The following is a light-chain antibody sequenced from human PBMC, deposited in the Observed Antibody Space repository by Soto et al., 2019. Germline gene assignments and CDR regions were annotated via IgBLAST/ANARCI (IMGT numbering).Light chain of an antibody. CDR2: DAS. CDR1: QSVSTR. Sequence: DIQMTQSPSSLAASEWARVTMICRASQSVSTRLAWYQQKPGKAPKVLIYDASSWAGGVPSRFTGSGSGTESTLTINSLQPDDFATYYCQQYSVYWTFGQGTKVDIK. CDR3: QQYSVYWT. V-gene: IGKV1-5*02. J-gene: IGKJ1*01.